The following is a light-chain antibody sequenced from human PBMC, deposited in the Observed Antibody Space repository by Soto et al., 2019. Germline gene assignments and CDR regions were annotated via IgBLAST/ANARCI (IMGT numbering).Light chain of an antibody. Sequence: DIQMTQSPSSLSASVGDRVTITCRASQSISSYLHWYQQKSGKAPQLLIYAASSLHSGVPSKFSGSGSGTDFTLTISSLQPEDFATYYCQQSYSTPWTFGQGTKVEI. CDR2: AAS. J-gene: IGKJ1*01. V-gene: IGKV1-39*01. CDR1: QSISSY. CDR3: QQSYSTPWT.